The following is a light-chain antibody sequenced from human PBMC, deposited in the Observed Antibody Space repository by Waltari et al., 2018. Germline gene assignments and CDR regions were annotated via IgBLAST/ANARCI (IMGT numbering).Light chain of an antibody. CDR1: SGHIPNV. CDR2: VNSDGSH. V-gene: IGLV4-69*01. J-gene: IGLJ3*02. Sequence: QLVLTQSPSASASLGASVKLTCTLSSGHIPNVTAWHQQQPGKGPRFLMKVNSDGSHRKGDDIPDRFSGSGSGPERYLTISSLQSEDEADYYCETGGHGTWVFGGGTKLTVL. CDR3: ETGGHGTWV.